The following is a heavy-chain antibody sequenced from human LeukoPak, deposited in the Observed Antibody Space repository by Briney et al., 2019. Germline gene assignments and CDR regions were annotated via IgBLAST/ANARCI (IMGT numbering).Heavy chain of an antibody. D-gene: IGHD3-3*01. CDR3: ARVTEYYDFWSGYYTEHFDN. Sequence: GASVKVSCKASGYTFTSYDINWVRQAPGQGLEWTGWMNPNSGNTGYAQKFQGRVTITRNTSISTAYMELSSLRSEDTAVYYCARVTEYYDFWSGYYTEHFDNWGQGTLVTVSS. J-gene: IGHJ4*02. V-gene: IGHV1-8*03. CDR1: GYTFTSYD. CDR2: MNPNSGNT.